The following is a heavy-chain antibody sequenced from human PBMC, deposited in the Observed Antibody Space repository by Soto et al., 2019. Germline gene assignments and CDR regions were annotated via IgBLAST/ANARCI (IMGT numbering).Heavy chain of an antibody. Sequence: GGSLRLSCAASGFTFSDYYMSWIRQAPGKGLEWVSYISSSADTIYYADSVKGRFTISRDNAKNSLYLQMNSLRAEDTAVYYCARDRVKGGLLWFGDDYWGQGTLVTVSS. D-gene: IGHD3-10*01. V-gene: IGHV3-11*01. J-gene: IGHJ4*02. CDR1: GFTFSDYY. CDR2: ISSSADTI. CDR3: ARDRVKGGLLWFGDDY.